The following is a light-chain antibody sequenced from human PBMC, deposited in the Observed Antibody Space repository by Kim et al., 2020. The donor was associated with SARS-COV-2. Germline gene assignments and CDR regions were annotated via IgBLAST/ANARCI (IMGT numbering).Light chain of an antibody. CDR3: GAWDSSLTVWM. Sequence: QPVLTQPPSVSAAPGQKVTISCSGSISNIGSNYVSWYQHLPGTAPKLLIYDNNERPSGTPDRFSGSKSGTSATLGITGLQTGDEADYYCGAWDSSLTVWMFGGGTQLTVL. J-gene: IGLJ3*02. CDR2: DNN. CDR1: ISNIGSNY. V-gene: IGLV1-51*01.